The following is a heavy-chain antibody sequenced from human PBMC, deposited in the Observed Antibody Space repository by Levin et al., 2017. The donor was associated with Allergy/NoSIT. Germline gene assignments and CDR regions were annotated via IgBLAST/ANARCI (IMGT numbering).Heavy chain of an antibody. V-gene: IGHV2-5*01. CDR3: AHFPGGDWYFDL. J-gene: IGHJ2*01. Sequence: SGPTLVKPTQTLTLTCTFSGFSLSTSGVGVGWIRQPPGKALEWLALIYWNDDKRYSPSLKSRLTITKDTSKNQVVLTMTNMDPVDTATYYCAHFPGGDWYFDLWGRGTLVTVSS. CDR1: GFSLSTSGVG. D-gene: IGHD3-10*01. CDR2: IYWNDDK.